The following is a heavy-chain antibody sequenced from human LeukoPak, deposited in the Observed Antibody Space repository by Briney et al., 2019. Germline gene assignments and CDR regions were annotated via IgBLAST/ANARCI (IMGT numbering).Heavy chain of an antibody. CDR2: ISSSSSYI. J-gene: IGHJ4*02. CDR3: ARDYGSGWYMGHDY. V-gene: IGHV3-21*01. D-gene: IGHD6-19*01. Sequence: GGSLRLSCAASGFTFNIYAMSWVRQAPGKGLEWVSSISSSSSYIYYADSVKGRFTISRDNAKNSLYLQMNSLRAEDTAVYYCARDYGSGWYMGHDYWGQGTLVTVSS. CDR1: GFTFNIYA.